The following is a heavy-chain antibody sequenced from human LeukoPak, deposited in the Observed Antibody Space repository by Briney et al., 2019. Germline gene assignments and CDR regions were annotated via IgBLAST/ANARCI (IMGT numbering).Heavy chain of an antibody. J-gene: IGHJ4*02. Sequence: PGGSLRLSCAASGFTVSSNYMSWVRQAPGKGLEWVSVIYSGGSTYYADSVKGRFTISRDNSKNTLYLQMNSLRAEDTAVYYCASSYDYVWGSYENWGQGTLVTVSS. CDR2: IYSGGST. V-gene: IGHV3-53*01. CDR3: ASSYDYVWGSYEN. D-gene: IGHD3-16*01. CDR1: GFTVSSNY.